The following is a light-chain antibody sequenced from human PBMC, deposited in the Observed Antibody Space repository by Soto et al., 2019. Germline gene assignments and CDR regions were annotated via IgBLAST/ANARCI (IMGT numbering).Light chain of an antibody. J-gene: IGKJ4*01. CDR3: QQYYSIPLT. V-gene: IGKV4-1*01. CDR2: WAS. Sequence: DVVMTQSPDSLAVSLGERATINCKSSQSVLYSSSNKNYLAWYQQKPGQPPKLLIYWASTQESGVPDRFSGSGSGTDFTLTIVSLQAEDVAVYYCQQYYSIPLTFGGGTKVEIK. CDR1: QSVLYSSSNKNY.